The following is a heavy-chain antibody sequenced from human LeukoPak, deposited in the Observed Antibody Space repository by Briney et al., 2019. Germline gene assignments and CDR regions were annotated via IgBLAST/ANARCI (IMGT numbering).Heavy chain of an antibody. CDR3: ARDQGGYKGASVYYNDY. V-gene: IGHV3-15*01. J-gene: IGHJ4*02. Sequence: PGGSLRLSCAASGFTFSNVWMSWVRQAPGKGREWVGRTKRKTDGGTTDYAAPVKGRFTISRDDSKNTLFLQMNSLKTEDTAVYYCARDQGGYKGASVYYNDYWGQGTLVTVSS. CDR2: TKRKTDGGTT. CDR1: GFTFSNVW. D-gene: IGHD5-24*01.